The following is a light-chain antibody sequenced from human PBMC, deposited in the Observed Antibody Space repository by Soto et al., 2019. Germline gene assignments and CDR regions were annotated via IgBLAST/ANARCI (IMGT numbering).Light chain of an antibody. CDR3: QQYNNWPPFT. CDR1: QSVSSN. J-gene: IGKJ3*01. V-gene: IGKV3-15*01. CDR2: GAS. Sequence: EIVMTQSPATLSASPGERATLSCRASQSVSSNLAWYQQKPGQAPRLLIYGASTRATDIPARFSGSGSGIEFTLTISSLQSEDFAVYYCQQYNNWPPFTFGPGTKVDIK.